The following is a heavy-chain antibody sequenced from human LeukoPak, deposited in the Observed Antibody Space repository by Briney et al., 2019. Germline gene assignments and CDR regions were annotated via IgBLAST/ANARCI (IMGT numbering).Heavy chain of an antibody. CDR1: GFTFSSYE. CDR3: ARDEYGDYAY. D-gene: IGHD4-17*01. V-gene: IGHV3-48*03. Sequence: GGSLRLSCAASGFTFSSYEMNWVRQAPGKGLEWVSYISSSGSTIYYADSVKGRFTISRDNAKNSLYLQMNSLRAEDTAVYYCARDEYGDYAYWGQGTLVTASS. CDR2: ISSSGSTI. J-gene: IGHJ4*02.